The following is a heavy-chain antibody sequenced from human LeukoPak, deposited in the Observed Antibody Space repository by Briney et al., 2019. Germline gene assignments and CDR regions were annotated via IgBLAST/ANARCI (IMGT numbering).Heavy chain of an antibody. Sequence: GGSLRLSCAASGFTVNTYYMTWVRQVPGKGLEWVSIIYNDGSALYADSVKGRFTISRDNSKNTLYLQMNSLGDEDTAVYYCVRQVVGPWEWGQGTLVTVSS. J-gene: IGHJ4*02. V-gene: IGHV3-53*01. CDR3: VRQVVGPWE. CDR1: GFTVNTYY. CDR2: IYNDGSA. D-gene: IGHD3-22*01.